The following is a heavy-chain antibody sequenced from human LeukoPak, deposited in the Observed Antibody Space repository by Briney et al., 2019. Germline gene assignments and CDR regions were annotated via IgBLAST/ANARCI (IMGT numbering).Heavy chain of an antibody. V-gene: IGHV4-39*07. CDR3: ATDGNAL. J-gene: IGHJ4*02. CDR1: GGSISSNGYY. D-gene: IGHD1-1*01. CDR2: IYYSGVT. Sequence: PSETLSLTCTVSGGSISSNGYYWAWFRQPPGKGLGWIGSIYYSGVTYYSPSLKSRVTISIDTSKNQFSLKLRSVTAADTAVYYCATDGNALWGQGTLVTVSS.